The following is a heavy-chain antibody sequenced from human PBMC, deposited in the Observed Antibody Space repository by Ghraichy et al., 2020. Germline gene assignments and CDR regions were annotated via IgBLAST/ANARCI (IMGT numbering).Heavy chain of an antibody. CDR3: ARHFLHWDPDRRDY. D-gene: IGHD7-27*01. CDR2: IYHSGST. Sequence: SETLSLTCAVSGYSISSGYYWGWIRQPPGKGLEWIGSIYHSGSTYYNPSLKSRVTISVDTSKNQFSLKLSSVTAADTAVYYCARHFLHWDPDRRDYWGQGTLVTVSS. V-gene: IGHV4-38-2*01. CDR1: GYSISSGYY. J-gene: IGHJ4*02.